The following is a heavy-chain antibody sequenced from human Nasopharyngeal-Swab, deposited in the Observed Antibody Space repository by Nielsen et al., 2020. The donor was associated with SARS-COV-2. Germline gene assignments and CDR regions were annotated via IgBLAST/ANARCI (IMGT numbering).Heavy chain of an antibody. CDR1: GYTLTELS. D-gene: IGHD6-13*01. Sequence: ASVKVSCKVSGYTLTELSMHWVRQAPGKGLEWMGGFDPEDGGTIYAQKFQGRVTMTEDTSTDTAYMELSSLRSEDTAVYYCAVTAAGTRVGWFDPWGQGTLVTVSS. V-gene: IGHV1-24*01. CDR3: AVTAAGTRVGWFDP. J-gene: IGHJ5*02. CDR2: FDPEDGGT.